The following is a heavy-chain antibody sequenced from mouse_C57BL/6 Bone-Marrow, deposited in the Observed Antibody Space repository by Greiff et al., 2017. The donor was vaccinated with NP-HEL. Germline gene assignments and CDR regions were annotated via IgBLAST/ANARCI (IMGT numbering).Heavy chain of an antibody. CDR3: AREGTVVGYFDV. Sequence: ESGAELARPGASVKLSCKASGYTFTSYGISWVKQRTGQGLEWIGEIYPRSGNTYYNEKFKGKATLTADKSSSTAYMELRSLTSEDSAVYFCAREGTVVGYFDVWGTGTTVTVSS. V-gene: IGHV1-81*01. J-gene: IGHJ1*03. CDR1: GYTFTSYG. D-gene: IGHD1-1*01. CDR2: IYPRSGNT.